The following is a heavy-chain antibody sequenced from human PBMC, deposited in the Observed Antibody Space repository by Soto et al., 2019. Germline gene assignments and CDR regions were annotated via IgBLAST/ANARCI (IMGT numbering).Heavy chain of an antibody. CDR1: GGTFSSYA. V-gene: IGHV1-69*06. Sequence: SVKVSCKASGGTFSSYAISWVRQAPGQGLEWMGGIIPIFGTANYAQKFQGRVTITADKSTSTAYMELSSLRSEDTAVYYCARAKGFYDILTGYYRYYYGMDVWGQGTTVTVSS. CDR2: IIPIFGTA. D-gene: IGHD3-9*01. CDR3: ARAKGFYDILTGYYRYYYGMDV. J-gene: IGHJ6*02.